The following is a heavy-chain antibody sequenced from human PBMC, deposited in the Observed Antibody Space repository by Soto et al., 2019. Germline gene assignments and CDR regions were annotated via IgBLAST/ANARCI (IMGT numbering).Heavy chain of an antibody. D-gene: IGHD4-4*01. Sequence: ASVKVSCKASGYTFSGNQIHWLRRAPGQGLEWMGRINPKNGDTNYAQKLQGRVTMTRDTSIDTAYMELSGLTSDDTATYYCARKHSLDYIRWGLDPWGQGTLVTVSS. J-gene: IGHJ5*02. V-gene: IGHV1-2*02. CDR3: ARKHSLDYIRWGLDP. CDR1: GYTFSGNQ. CDR2: INPKNGDT.